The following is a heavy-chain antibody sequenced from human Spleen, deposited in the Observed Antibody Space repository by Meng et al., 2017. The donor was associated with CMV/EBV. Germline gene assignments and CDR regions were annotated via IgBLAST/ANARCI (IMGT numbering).Heavy chain of an antibody. V-gene: IGHV4-39*07. CDR1: SGSISSDTHY. J-gene: IGHJ4*02. CDR3: ARGVGYNFEGLDY. CDR2: IYKSGTT. Sequence: SETLSLTCTVSSGSISSDTHYWGWIRQSPGKGPEWIGTIYKSGTTYYNPSLRSRVTISVDTSKNQFSLKLSSVTAADTAVYYCARGVGYNFEGLDYWGQGTLVTVSS. D-gene: IGHD5-24*01.